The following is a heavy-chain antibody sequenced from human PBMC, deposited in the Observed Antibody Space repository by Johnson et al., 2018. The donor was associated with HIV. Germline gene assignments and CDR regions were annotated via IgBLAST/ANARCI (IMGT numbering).Heavy chain of an antibody. CDR3: AKPPSMGADAFDI. CDR1: GFIVSSNY. CDR2: ISGSGGST. D-gene: IGHD3-16*01. Sequence: EVQLVESGGGLVQPGGSLRLSCAASGFIVSSNYMNWVRQAPGKGLEWVSAISGSGGSTYYADSVKGRFTISRDNSKNTLYLQMNSLRAEDTAVYYCAKPPSMGADAFDIWGQGTMVTVSS. V-gene: IGHV3-23*04. J-gene: IGHJ3*02.